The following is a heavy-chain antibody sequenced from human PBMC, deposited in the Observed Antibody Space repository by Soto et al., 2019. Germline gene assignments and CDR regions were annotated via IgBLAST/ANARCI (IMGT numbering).Heavy chain of an antibody. CDR1: GIRLSTFW. D-gene: IGHD2-15*01. J-gene: IGHJ4*02. CDR2: INIDGSKT. CDR3: ARPYCTGGSCSSPPDF. Sequence: GGSLRLSCESSGIRLSTFWVYLVRQTLGEGLVWVSRINIDGSKTDYADSVRGRFTISRDNAKNTVYLQMNSLKAEDTAIYYCARPYCTGGSCSSPPDFWGQGTLVTVS. V-gene: IGHV3-74*01.